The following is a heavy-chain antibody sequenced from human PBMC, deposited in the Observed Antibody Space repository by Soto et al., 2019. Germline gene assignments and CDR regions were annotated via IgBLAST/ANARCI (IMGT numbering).Heavy chain of an antibody. CDR2: INHSGST. V-gene: IGHV4-34*01. D-gene: IGHD6-25*01. Sequence: PSEPLSLTSAVYGGSFSGYYWSWIRQPPGKGLEWIGEINHSGSTNYNPSLKSRVTISVDTSKNQFSLKLSSVTAADTAVYDCARASRYYSSVVYWGQGTLGTVS. J-gene: IGHJ4*02. CDR3: ARASRYYSSVVY. CDR1: GGSFSGYY.